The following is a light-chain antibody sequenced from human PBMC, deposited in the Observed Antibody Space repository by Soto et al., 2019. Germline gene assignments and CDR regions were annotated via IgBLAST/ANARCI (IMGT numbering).Light chain of an antibody. Sequence: EIVLTQSPDTLSLSPGERATLSCRASQSVSNSYLAWYQQKPGQGPRLLIYDASSRATGIPDRFSGSASGTDFTLTISRLEPEDFAVYYCQQYAGSPSTFGQGTKVEI. J-gene: IGKJ1*01. CDR3: QQYAGSPST. CDR2: DAS. V-gene: IGKV3-20*01. CDR1: QSVSNSY.